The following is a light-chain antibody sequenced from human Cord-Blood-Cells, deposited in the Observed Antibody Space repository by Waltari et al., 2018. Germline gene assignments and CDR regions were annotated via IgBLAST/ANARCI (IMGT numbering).Light chain of an antibody. CDR2: AAS. CDR3: QKYNSASYT. CDR1: QGISNY. Sequence: MQMSQAACSLSASVGDRVTITCRASQGISNYLAWYQQKPGKVPKLLIYAASTLQSGVPSRFSGSGSVPDFTLTISSLQPEDVATYYCQKYNSASYTFGQGTKLEIK. J-gene: IGKJ2*01. V-gene: IGKV1-27*01.